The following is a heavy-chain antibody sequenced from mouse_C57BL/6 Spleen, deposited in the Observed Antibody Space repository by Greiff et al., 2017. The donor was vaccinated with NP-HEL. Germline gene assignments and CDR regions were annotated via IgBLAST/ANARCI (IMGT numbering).Heavy chain of an antibody. J-gene: IGHJ1*03. CDR2: INPSNGGT. V-gene: IGHV1-53*01. CDR1: GYTFTSYW. D-gene: IGHD1-1*01. Sequence: QVQLKQPGTELVKPGASVKLSCKASGYTFTSYWMHWVKQRPGQGLEWIGNINPSNGGTNYNEKFKSKATLTVDKSSSTAYMQLSSLTSEDSAVYYCARALYYYGSRDWYFDVWGTGTTVTVSS. CDR3: ARALYYYGSRDWYFDV.